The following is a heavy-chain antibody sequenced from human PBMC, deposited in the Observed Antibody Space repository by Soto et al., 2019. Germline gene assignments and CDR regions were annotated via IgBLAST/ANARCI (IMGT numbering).Heavy chain of an antibody. J-gene: IGHJ4*02. CDR2: ISSDGRRT. CDR1: GFTFRTYA. V-gene: IGHV3-64D*06. D-gene: IGHD6-6*01. Sequence: PGGSLRLSCSASGFTFRTYAMHWVRQAPGKGLEYVSAISSDGRRTYYGDSVKGRSTISRDNSKNTLYLQMSSLRPEDTAVYYCVTWGGIEARNFDYWGQGTLVTVAS. CDR3: VTWGGIEARNFDY.